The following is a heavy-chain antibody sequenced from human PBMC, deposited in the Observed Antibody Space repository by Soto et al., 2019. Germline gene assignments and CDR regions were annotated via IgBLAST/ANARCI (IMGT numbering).Heavy chain of an antibody. J-gene: IGHJ5*02. V-gene: IGHV4-59*01. CDR2: IYDSGST. CDR3: AREHGFSYGLNYFDP. Sequence: SETLSLTCTVSGGSINNYYWSWIRQPPGKGLEWIGYIYDSGSTNYNPSLKSRVTMSVDTSKNQFSLNLSSVTAADTAVYYCAREHGFSYGLNYFDPWGQGTLVTVS. D-gene: IGHD5-18*01. CDR1: GGSINNYY.